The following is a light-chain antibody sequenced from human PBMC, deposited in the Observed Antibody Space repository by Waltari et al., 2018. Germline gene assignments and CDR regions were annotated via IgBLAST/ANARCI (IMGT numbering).Light chain of an antibody. CDR2: DHN. V-gene: IGLV1-51*01. Sequence: QSVLTQPPSVSAAPGQKVTISCSGNSSNIGNNYVSWYQQLPGTAPKSLIYDHNKRPSGLPDRFSVSKSGPSATLGITGLQTGDEADYYCGTWDSSLSGGVFGGGTELTVL. CDR1: SSNIGNNY. CDR3: GTWDSSLSGGV. J-gene: IGLJ2*01.